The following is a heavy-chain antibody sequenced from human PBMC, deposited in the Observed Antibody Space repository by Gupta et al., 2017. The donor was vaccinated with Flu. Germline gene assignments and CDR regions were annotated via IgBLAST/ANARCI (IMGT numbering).Heavy chain of an antibody. CDR2: VIPILNTT. CDR1: GGSFNALT. V-gene: IGHV1-69*08. D-gene: IGHD1-26*01. CDR3: ARDVYSGNYFGWFDP. J-gene: IGHJ5*02. Sequence: QVQLVQSGAEVKKPGSSVRVSCKASGGSFNALTICWVRQAPGQGLEWMGRVIPILNTTNYARNFQDRVAITADSSTGTVYMDLTSLRSEDTAMYFCARDVYSGNYFGWFDPWGQGTLVTVSS.